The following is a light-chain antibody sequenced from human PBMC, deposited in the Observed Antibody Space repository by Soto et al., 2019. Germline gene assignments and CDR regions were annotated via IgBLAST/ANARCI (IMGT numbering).Light chain of an antibody. CDR1: QSLTSTF. CDR3: QQYGSSPRT. Sequence: VLTQSPGTLSLSPGEGATLSCRASQSLTSTFLSWYQQKPGQAPRFLIYGAYNRAPGVPDRFSGSGSGTAFTLTISRLEPEDFAVYFCQQYGSSPRTFGQGTKVELK. J-gene: IGKJ1*01. V-gene: IGKV3-20*01. CDR2: GAY.